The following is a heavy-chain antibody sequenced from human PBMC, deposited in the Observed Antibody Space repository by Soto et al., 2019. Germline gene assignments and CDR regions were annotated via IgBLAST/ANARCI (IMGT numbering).Heavy chain of an antibody. V-gene: IGHV3-33*01. CDR2: IWYDGSNK. CDR1: GFTLSVLR. D-gene: IGHD5-12*01. Sequence: GGYLGLSCRASGFTLSVLRTRMARQAPGKGLEWVAVIWYDGSNKYYADSVKGRFTISRDNSKNTLYLQMNSLRAEDTAVYYCARASRDGYNYGGYFDYWGQGT. CDR3: ARASRDGYNYGGYFDY. J-gene: IGHJ4*02.